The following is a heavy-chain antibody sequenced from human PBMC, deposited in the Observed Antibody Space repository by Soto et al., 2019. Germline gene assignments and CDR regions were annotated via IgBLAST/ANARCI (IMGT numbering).Heavy chain of an antibody. CDR3: ARDTTTDEYSYYGMDV. CDR2: IIPIFGTA. V-gene: IGHV1-69*13. D-gene: IGHD1-26*01. J-gene: IGHJ6*02. Sequence: GASVKVSCKASGGTFSSYAISWVRQAPGQGLEWMGGIIPIFGTANYAQKFQGRVTITADESTSTAYMELSSLRSEDTAGYYCARDTTTDEYSYYGMDVWGQGTTGTVSS. CDR1: GGTFSSYA.